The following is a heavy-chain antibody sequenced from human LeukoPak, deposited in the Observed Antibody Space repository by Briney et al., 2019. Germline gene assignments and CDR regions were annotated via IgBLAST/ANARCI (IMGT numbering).Heavy chain of an antibody. Sequence: PGGSLRLSCAASGFTVSSNYMSWVRQAPGKGLEWVSVIYSGGSTYYTDSVKGRFTISRDNSKNTLYLQMNSLRAEDTAVYYCAIMRVAYDGTDYYLGGFDPWGQGTLVTVSS. D-gene: IGHD3-22*01. CDR2: IYSGGST. CDR3: AIMRVAYDGTDYYLGGFDP. CDR1: GFTVSSNY. J-gene: IGHJ5*02. V-gene: IGHV3-53*01.